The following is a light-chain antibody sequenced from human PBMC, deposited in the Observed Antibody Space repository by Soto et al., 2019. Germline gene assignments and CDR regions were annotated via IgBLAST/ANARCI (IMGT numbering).Light chain of an antibody. V-gene: IGKV1-17*01. CDR2: AAS. CDR1: QDIRNY. Sequence: DIQMTQSPPSLSASVGDRVTITCRANQDIRNYLGWYQRNPGKAPKRLIYAASSLQSGVPSRFSGSGSGTEFTLTISSLQPEDFATYFCLQYNDYPYTFGQGTKLEF. CDR3: LQYNDYPYT. J-gene: IGKJ2*01.